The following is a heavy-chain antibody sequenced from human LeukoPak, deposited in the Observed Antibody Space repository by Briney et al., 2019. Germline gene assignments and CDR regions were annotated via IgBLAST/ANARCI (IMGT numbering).Heavy chain of an antibody. J-gene: IGHJ4*02. Sequence: EASETLSLTCTVSGGSISSSSYYWGWIRQPPGKGLEWIGSIYYSGSTYYNPSLKSRVTISVDTSKNQFSLKLSSVTAADTAVYYCARNARGGWFYFDYWGQGTLVTVSS. D-gene: IGHD6-19*01. CDR3: ARNARGGWFYFDY. CDR1: GGSISSSSYY. CDR2: IYYSGST. V-gene: IGHV4-39*01.